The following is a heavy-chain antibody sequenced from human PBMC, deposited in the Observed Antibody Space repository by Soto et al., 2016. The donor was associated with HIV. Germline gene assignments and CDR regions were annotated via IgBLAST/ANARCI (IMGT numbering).Heavy chain of an antibody. J-gene: IGHJ6*03. Sequence: VQLVETGGGLIQPGGSLRLSCIVSDFSVSSNYMSWVRQAPGKGLEWVSLISAGGSTEYADSVKGRFTISRDSSKSTIFLQMKSLRAEDTAVYFCARAPGRRGRDGPPPTSYYY. CDR1: DFSVSSNY. D-gene: IGHD1-26*01. CDR2: ISAGGST. CDR3: ARAPGRRGRDGPPPTSYYY. V-gene: IGHV3-53*02.